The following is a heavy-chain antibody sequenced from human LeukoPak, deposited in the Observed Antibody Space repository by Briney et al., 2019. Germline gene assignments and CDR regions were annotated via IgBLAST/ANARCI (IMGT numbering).Heavy chain of an antibody. CDR2: ISGGGNYI. V-gene: IGHV3-11*01. J-gene: IGHJ6*02. CDR1: GFTFSDFY. D-gene: IGHD6-19*01. Sequence: GGSLRLSCAASGFTFSDFYMSWIRQAPGKGLEWVSYISGGGNYINYADSVKGRFTISRDNAKNSLYLQMNSLRAEDTAVYYCAKIVDSYSSGWYGVDVWGQGTTVTVSS. CDR3: AKIVDSYSSGWYGVDV.